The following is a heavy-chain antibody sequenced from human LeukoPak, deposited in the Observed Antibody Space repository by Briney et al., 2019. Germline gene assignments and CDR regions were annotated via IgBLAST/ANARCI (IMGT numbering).Heavy chain of an antibody. Sequence: GGSLRLSCGASGFTFRSYAMSWVRQAPGKGLEWVAFIRYDGSNKYYADSVKGRFTISRDNSKNTLYLQMNSLRAEDTAVYYCAKRAFGSGSHLDYWGQGTLVTVSS. J-gene: IGHJ4*02. CDR3: AKRAFGSGSHLDY. CDR1: GFTFRSYA. D-gene: IGHD3-10*01. CDR2: IRYDGSNK. V-gene: IGHV3-30*02.